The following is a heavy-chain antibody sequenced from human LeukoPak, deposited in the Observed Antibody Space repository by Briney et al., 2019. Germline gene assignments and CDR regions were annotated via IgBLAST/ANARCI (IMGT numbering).Heavy chain of an antibody. Sequence: SVKVSFKASGFTFTISAVQWVRQARGQRLEWIGWIVVGSGNTNYAQKFQERVTITGDMSTSTAYMELSSLRSEDTAVYYCAADPGDDSDYWGQGTLVTVSS. J-gene: IGHJ4*02. CDR1: GFTFTISA. D-gene: IGHD7-27*01. V-gene: IGHV1-58*01. CDR3: AADPGDDSDY. CDR2: IVVGSGNT.